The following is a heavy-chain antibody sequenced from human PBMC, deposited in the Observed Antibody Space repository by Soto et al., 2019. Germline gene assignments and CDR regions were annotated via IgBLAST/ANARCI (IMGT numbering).Heavy chain of an antibody. Sequence: TSETLSLTCTVSGGSISSYYWSWIRQPPGKGLEWIGYIYYSGSTNYNPSLKSRVTISVDTSKNQFSLKLSSVTAADTAVYYCARGLGYFDYWGQGTLVTVSS. V-gene: IGHV4-59*01. CDR2: IYYSGST. CDR1: GGSISSYY. J-gene: IGHJ4*02. CDR3: ARGLGYFDY.